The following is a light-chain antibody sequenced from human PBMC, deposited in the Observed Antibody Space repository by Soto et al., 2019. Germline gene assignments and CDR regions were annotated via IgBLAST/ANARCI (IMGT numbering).Light chain of an antibody. CDR3: QQYGSSRGT. CDR1: QSVSSSY. V-gene: IGKV3-20*01. J-gene: IGKJ1*01. CDR2: GVS. Sequence: IGLTQSPGTLSLSPGERATLSCRASQSVSSSYLAWYQQNPGQAPRLLIYGVSSRATGIPDRFSGSGSGTDFTLTISRLEPEDFAVYYCQQYGSSRGTFGQGTMVDIK.